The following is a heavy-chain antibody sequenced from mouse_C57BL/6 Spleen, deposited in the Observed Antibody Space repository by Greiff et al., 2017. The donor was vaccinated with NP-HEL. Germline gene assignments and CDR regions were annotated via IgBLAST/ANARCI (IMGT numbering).Heavy chain of an antibody. J-gene: IGHJ3*01. Sequence: EVQLQESGAELVKPGASVKLSCTASGFNIKDYYMHWVKQRTEQGLEWIGRIDPEDGETKYAPKFQGKATITADKSSNPASLQLSSLTSEDTAVYYCVGAYGSGVSWFAYWGQGILVTVSA. V-gene: IGHV14-2*01. CDR1: GFNIKDYY. CDR2: IDPEDGET. CDR3: VGAYGSGVSWFAY. D-gene: IGHD1-1*01.